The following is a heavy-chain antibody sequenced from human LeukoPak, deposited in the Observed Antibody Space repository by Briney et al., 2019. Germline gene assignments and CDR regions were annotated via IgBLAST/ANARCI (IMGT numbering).Heavy chain of an antibody. CDR1: GYTFTSNY. D-gene: IGHD1-26*01. Sequence: GASVKVSCKASGYTFTSNYIHWVRQAPGQGLEWMGMIYPRDGSTSYAQKFQGRVTITGDTSISTAYMELSSLRSDDTAVYYCTRESGSYHGNDYWGQGTLVTVSS. V-gene: IGHV1-46*01. CDR2: IYPRDGST. CDR3: TRESGSYHGNDY. J-gene: IGHJ4*02.